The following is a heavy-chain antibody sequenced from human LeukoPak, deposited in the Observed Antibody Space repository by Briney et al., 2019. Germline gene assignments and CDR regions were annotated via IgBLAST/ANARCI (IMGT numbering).Heavy chain of an antibody. CDR3: ARGDTAMSYFDY. D-gene: IGHD5-18*01. CDR2: INPNSGGT. V-gene: IGHV1-2*02. J-gene: IGHJ4*02. Sequence: ASVKVSCKASGYTFTGYYMHWVRQAPGQRLEWMGWINPNSGGTNYAQKFQGRVTMTRDTSISTAYMELSRLRSDDTAVYYCARGDTAMSYFDYWGQGTLVTVSS. CDR1: GYTFTGYY.